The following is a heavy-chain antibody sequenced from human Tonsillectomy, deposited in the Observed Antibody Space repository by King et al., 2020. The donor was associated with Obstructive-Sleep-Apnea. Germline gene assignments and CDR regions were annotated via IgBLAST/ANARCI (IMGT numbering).Heavy chain of an antibody. V-gene: IGHV3-30*04. D-gene: IGHD3-22*01. CDR2: ISYDGDDK. Sequence: VQLVESGGGVVQPGRSLRLSCVASGFGFSTYTMHWVRQAPGKGLEWVAFISYDGDDKSYADSVKGRFTISRDNSKNTLYLEMNSLRSEDTAIYYCAKPYYDRNIYYHPYFDYWGQGTLITVPS. CDR1: GFGFSTYT. CDR3: AKPYYDRNIYYHPYFDY. J-gene: IGHJ4*02.